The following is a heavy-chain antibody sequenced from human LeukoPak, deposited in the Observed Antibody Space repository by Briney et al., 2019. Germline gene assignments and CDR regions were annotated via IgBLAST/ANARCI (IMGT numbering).Heavy chain of an antibody. D-gene: IGHD3-3*01. CDR2: ISGSGDST. Sequence: GGSLRLSCAAFGFPLSSYAMSWVRQAPGKGLEWVSGISGSGDSTYYADSVKGRFTISRDNSKNTLHLQMNSLRAEDTAVYYCAKGGSRLFSHIWGQGTMVTVSS. V-gene: IGHV3-23*01. CDR3: AKGGSRLFSHI. J-gene: IGHJ3*02. CDR1: GFPLSSYA.